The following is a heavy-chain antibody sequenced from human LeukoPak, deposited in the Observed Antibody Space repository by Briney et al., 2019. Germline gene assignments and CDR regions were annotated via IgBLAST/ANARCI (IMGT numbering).Heavy chain of an antibody. CDR2: ISGSGSST. Sequence: GGSLRLSCAASGFTFSSYSMNWVRQAPGKGLEWVSTISGSGSSTYYADSVKGRFTISRDNSKSTLYVQMISLRAEDTAVYYCAKHLYYYDSSGFFDYWGQGTLVTVSS. CDR3: AKHLYYYDSSGFFDY. CDR1: GFTFSSYS. V-gene: IGHV3-23*01. D-gene: IGHD3-22*01. J-gene: IGHJ4*02.